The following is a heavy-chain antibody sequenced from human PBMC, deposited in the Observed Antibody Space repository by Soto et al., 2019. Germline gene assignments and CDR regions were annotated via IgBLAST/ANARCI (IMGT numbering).Heavy chain of an antibody. D-gene: IGHD5-18*01. J-gene: IGHJ4*02. Sequence: EVQLVESGGGLVKPGGSLRLSCAASGFTFSSYSMNWVRQAPGKGLEWVSSISSSSSYIYYADSVKGRFTISRDNAKNSLYLQMNSLRAEDTAVYYCARITGYSYGYVSDYWGQGTLVTVSS. V-gene: IGHV3-21*01. CDR2: ISSSSSYI. CDR3: ARITGYSYGYVSDY. CDR1: GFTFSSYS.